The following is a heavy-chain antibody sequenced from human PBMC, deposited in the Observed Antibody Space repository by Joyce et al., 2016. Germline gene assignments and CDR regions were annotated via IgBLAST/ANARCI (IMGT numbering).Heavy chain of an antibody. J-gene: IGHJ4*02. V-gene: IGHV5-10-1*03. D-gene: IGHD2-2*01. CDR1: GYSFTSYW. Sequence: EVQLVQSGAEVKKPGESLRISCKGSGYSFTSYWISWVRQMPGKGLEWSGRIDPSESYTNYSPSFQGHVTISADKSISTAYLQWSSLKASDTAMYYCARKSRQLRSFDYWGQGTLVTVSS. CDR3: ARKSRQLRSFDY. CDR2: IDPSESYT.